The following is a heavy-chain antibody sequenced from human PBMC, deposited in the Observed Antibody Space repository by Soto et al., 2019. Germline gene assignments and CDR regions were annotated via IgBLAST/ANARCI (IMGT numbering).Heavy chain of an antibody. CDR1: GGSISSSSYY. CDR3: ARQLNYYGSGSYGDY. CDR2: IYYSGST. V-gene: IGHV4-39*01. J-gene: IGHJ4*02. Sequence: PSETLSLTCTVSGGSISSSSYYWGWIRQPPGKGLEWIGSIYYSGSTYYNPSLKSRVTISVDTSKNQFSLKLSSVTAADTAVYYCARQLNYYGSGSYGDYWGQGTLVTVSS. D-gene: IGHD3-10*01.